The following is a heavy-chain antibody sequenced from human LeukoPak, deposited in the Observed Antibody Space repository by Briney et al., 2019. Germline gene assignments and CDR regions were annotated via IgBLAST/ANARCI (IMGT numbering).Heavy chain of an antibody. Sequence: ASVKVSCKASGYTFTSYGISWVRQAPGQGLEWVGIINPNSGTTSYAQKFQGRVTMTRDTSTTTVYMELSSLTSEDTAVYYCARVGDTYCYDSSGSNGFDIWGQGTLVTVSS. V-gene: IGHV1-46*01. CDR3: ARVGDTYCYDSSGSNGFDI. J-gene: IGHJ3*02. CDR2: INPNSGTT. CDR1: GYTFTSYG. D-gene: IGHD3-22*01.